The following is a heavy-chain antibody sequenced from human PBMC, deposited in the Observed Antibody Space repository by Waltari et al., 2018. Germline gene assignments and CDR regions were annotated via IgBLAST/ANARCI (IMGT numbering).Heavy chain of an antibody. D-gene: IGHD3-9*01. CDR2: IRSKENGGPT. V-gene: IGHV3-15*01. J-gene: IGHJ4*02. CDR1: GFSSSDAW. Sequence: EVVLAESGGGLVKPGGSLSLSCAASGFSSSDAWLSWVRQIPGKGLEWLGRIRSKENGGPTEYSAAVKDRFVISRDDSEKMLFLEMTNLKIEDTGVYYCVTPPIFAAHGGFDYWGQGALVTVSS. CDR3: VTPPIFAAHGGFDY.